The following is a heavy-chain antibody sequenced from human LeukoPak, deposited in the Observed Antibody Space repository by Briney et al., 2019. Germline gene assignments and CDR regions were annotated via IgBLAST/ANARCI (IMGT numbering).Heavy chain of an antibody. CDR1: GFTFSDYY. V-gene: IGHV3-11*01. J-gene: IGHJ5*02. D-gene: IGHD6-19*01. CDR2: ISSSGSTI. Sequence: GGSLRLSCAASGFTFSDYYMSWIRQAPGKGLEWVSYISSSGSTIYYADSVKGRFTISRDNAKNSLYLQMNSLRAEDAAVYYCARDLSGVPSGIAVAGTMLSSWFDPWGQGTLVTVSS. CDR3: ARDLSGVPSGIAVAGTMLSSWFDP.